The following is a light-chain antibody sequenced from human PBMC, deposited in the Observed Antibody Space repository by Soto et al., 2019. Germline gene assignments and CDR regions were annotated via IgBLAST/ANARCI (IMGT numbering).Light chain of an antibody. CDR1: QSVSSNY. CDR2: AAS. Sequence: EIVLTQSPGTLSLSPGDRAALSCRASQSVSSNYLAWYQQKPGQTPRLLMFAASNRATGIPDRFTGSGSGTDFTLTISRLEPEDFAVYYCQQYGSPSWTFGQGTKVEIK. V-gene: IGKV3-20*01. CDR3: QQYGSPSWT. J-gene: IGKJ1*01.